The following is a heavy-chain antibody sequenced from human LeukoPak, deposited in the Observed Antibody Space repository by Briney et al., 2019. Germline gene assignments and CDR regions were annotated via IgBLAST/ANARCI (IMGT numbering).Heavy chain of an antibody. D-gene: IGHD3-22*01. V-gene: IGHV4-30-4*08. CDR1: GGSISSGDYY. J-gene: IGHJ4*02. Sequence: PSETLSLTCTVSGGSISSGDYYWSWIRQPPGKGLEWIGYIYYSGSTYYNPSLKSRVTISVDTSKNQFSLKLSSVTAADTAVYYCARAYYYDSSGYSWLFDYSGQGTLVTVSS. CDR2: IYYSGST. CDR3: ARAYYYDSSGYSWLFDY.